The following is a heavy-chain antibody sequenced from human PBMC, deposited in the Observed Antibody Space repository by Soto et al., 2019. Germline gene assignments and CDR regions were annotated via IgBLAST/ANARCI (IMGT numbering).Heavy chain of an antibody. V-gene: IGHV5-10-1*01. Sequence: PGESLKLSCKGSGDSFSSYWINWVRQMPWKGLEWMGRIDPSDSHTDYSPSFQGHVTISADKSIKTAYLQWSRLRASDTAIYYCARADWNYDLRRFGMDVWGQGITVTVSS. CDR1: GDSFSSYW. CDR3: ARADWNYDLRRFGMDV. J-gene: IGHJ6*02. D-gene: IGHD1-7*01. CDR2: IDPSDSHT.